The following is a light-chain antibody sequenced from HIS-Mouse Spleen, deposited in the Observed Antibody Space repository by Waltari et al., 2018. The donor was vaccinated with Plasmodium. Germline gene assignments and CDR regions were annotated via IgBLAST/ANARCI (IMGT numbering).Light chain of an antibody. J-gene: IGLJ2*01. CDR2: EGS. Sequence: QSALTQPASVSGSPGQSITISCTGTSSDVGSYNLVSCYQQHPGKAPKLMIDEGSKRPSVVSNRFAGSKSGNTASLTISGLQAEDEADYYCCSYAGSSTFVVFGGGTKLTVL. CDR3: CSYAGSSTFVV. V-gene: IGLV2-23*03. CDR1: SSDVGSYNL.